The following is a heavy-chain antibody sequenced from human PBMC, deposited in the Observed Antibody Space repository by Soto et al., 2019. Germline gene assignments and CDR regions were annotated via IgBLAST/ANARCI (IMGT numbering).Heavy chain of an antibody. CDR3: ARGGYYDSSGSRNYHYYGMNV. CDR2: ISAYDDNT. J-gene: IGHJ6*02. Sequence: QAQLVQSGPEVKKPGASVKVSCKASGYRFTSYGISWVRQAPGQGLEWLGWISAYDDNTKYAQTLQGRVSMSTDTSTNTAYMELRSLRSDGTAMYYCARGGYYDSSGSRNYHYYGMNVWGQGTTVTVSS. V-gene: IGHV1-18*01. CDR1: GYRFTSYG. D-gene: IGHD3-22*01.